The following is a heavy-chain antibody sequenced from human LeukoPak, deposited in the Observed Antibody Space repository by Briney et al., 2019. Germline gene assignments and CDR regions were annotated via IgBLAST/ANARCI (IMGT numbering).Heavy chain of an antibody. V-gene: IGHV1-18*01. Sequence: ASVKVSCKASGYNFNSYGVYWVRQAPGQGLEWIGWIDPSNGNIKYAEKVQDRVTMTTDTSTSTAYMDLRSLRSDDPAVYYCARDGVTGHFEWWGRGTLITVSS. J-gene: IGHJ4*01. CDR1: GYNFNSYG. CDR2: IDPSNGNI. D-gene: IGHD3-9*01. CDR3: ARDGVTGHFEW.